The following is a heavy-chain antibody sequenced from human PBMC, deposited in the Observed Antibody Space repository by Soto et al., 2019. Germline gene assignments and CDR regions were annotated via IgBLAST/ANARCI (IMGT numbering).Heavy chain of an antibody. D-gene: IGHD3-22*01. Sequence: GGSLRLSCAASGFTFSTYWIHWVRQVPGKGLVWVSRINIDGSTTNYADSVKGRFTISRDNAKNTVYLQMNTLRAEDTAMYYCARGRLYYYDSSDYWGQGALVTVSS. J-gene: IGHJ4*02. CDR2: INIDGSTT. V-gene: IGHV3-74*01. CDR1: GFTFSTYW. CDR3: ARGRLYYYDSSDY.